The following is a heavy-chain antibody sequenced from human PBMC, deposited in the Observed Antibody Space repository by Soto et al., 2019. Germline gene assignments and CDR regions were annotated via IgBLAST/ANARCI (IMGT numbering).Heavy chain of an antibody. D-gene: IGHD3-10*01. CDR2: FYYSGST. CDR1: GGSISSYY. V-gene: IGHV4-59*08. CDR3: ARSRSGDYYGSGSYYDYYYYYMDV. J-gene: IGHJ6*03. Sequence: SETLSLTCTVSGGSISSYYWSWIRQPPGKGLEWIRYFYYSGSTNYNPSLKCRVTISVDTSKNQFSLKLSSVTAADTAVYYCARSRSGDYYGSGSYYDYYYYYMDVWGKGTTVTVSS.